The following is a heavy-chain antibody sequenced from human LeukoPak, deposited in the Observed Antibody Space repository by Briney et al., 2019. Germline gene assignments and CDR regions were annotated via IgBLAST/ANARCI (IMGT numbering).Heavy chain of an antibody. J-gene: IGHJ4*02. CDR1: GFTFSSYW. D-gene: IGHD3-3*01. Sequence: GGSLRLSCAASGFTFSSYWMSWVRQAPGKGLEWVANIKQDGSEKYYVDSVKGRFTISRDNAKNSLYLQMNSLRAEDTAVYYCARVRITIFGVAKRYFDYWGQGTLVTVSS. CDR2: IKQDGSEK. CDR3: ARVRITIFGVAKRYFDY. V-gene: IGHV3-7*01.